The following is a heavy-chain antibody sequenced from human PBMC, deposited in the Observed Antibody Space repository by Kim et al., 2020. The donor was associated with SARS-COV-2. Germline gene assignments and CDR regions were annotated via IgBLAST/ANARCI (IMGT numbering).Heavy chain of an antibody. Sequence: GGSLRLSCAASGFNFSSYAMNWVRQAPGKGLEWVSAISGSGGSTYYADSVKGRFTISRDNSKNTLYLQMNSLRADDTAGYYCAKAVEEYSSGWYGDYWGQGTLVTVSS. V-gene: IGHV3-23*01. CDR2: ISGSGGST. CDR1: GFNFSSYA. J-gene: IGHJ4*02. D-gene: IGHD6-19*01. CDR3: AKAVEEYSSGWYGDY.